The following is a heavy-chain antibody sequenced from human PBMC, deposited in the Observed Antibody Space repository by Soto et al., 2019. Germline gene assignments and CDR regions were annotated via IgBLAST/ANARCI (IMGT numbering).Heavy chain of an antibody. V-gene: IGHV4-59*08. J-gene: IGHJ4*02. Sequence: LSLTCTVSGGSISSYYWSWIRQPPGKGLEWIGHIYYSGSTNYNPSLKSRVTISVDTSKNQFSLKLSSVTAADTAVYYCARHGYNYGGGYFDYWGQGTLVTVS. CDR1: GGSISSYY. D-gene: IGHD5-18*01. CDR3: ARHGYNYGGGYFDY. CDR2: IYYSGST.